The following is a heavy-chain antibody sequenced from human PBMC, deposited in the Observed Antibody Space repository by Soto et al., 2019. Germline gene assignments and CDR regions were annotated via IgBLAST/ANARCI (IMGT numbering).Heavy chain of an antibody. CDR3: TRGLLTDYFDY. CDR1: GYTFTSYA. CDR2: INAGNGNT. V-gene: IGHV1-3*01. J-gene: IGHJ4*02. Sequence: GASVKVSCKASGYTFTSYAMHWVRQAPGQRLEGMGWINAGNGNTKYSQKFQGRVTITRDNSKNTLYLQMNSLRNDDTAVYYCTRGLLTDYFDYWGQRDLVTVSS.